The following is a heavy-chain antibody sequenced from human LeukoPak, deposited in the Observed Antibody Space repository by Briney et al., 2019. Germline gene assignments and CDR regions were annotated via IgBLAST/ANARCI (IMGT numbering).Heavy chain of an antibody. CDR1: GGSISSSSYY. CDR3: ARHARGTRPIKY. J-gene: IGHJ4*02. D-gene: IGHD3/OR15-3a*01. CDR2: INHSGST. Sequence: PSETLSLTCTVSGGSISSSSYYWGWIRQPPGKGLEWIGEINHSGSTNYNPSLKSRVTISVDTSKNQFSLKLSSVTAADTAVYYCARHARGTRPIKYWGQGTLVTVSS. V-gene: IGHV4-39*01.